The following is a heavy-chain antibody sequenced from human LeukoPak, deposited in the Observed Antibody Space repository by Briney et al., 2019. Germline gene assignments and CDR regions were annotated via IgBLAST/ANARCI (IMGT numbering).Heavy chain of an antibody. CDR2: IYYSGST. Sequence: PSETLSLTCTVSGGSISSYYWSWIRQPPGKGLEWIGYIYYSGSTNYNPSLKSRVAISVDTSKNQFSLKLSSVTAADTAVYYCARVAYDSSVAFDIWGQGTMVTVS. CDR3: ARVAYDSSVAFDI. D-gene: IGHD3-22*01. CDR1: GGSISSYY. V-gene: IGHV4-59*01. J-gene: IGHJ3*02.